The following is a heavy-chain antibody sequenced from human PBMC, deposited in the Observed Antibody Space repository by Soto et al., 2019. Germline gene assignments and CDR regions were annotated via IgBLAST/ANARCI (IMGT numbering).Heavy chain of an antibody. CDR3: PRPDSSSWAAPFGS. Sequence: HLQLQESGPGLVKPSETLSLTCTVSGASITSGNYYWGWIRQPPGKGLQWIGSSSYTGNTYFNPSLRSRLTISFDTSKNQFSLRLTSVTASDTAVYYCPRPDSSSWAAPFGSWGQGTLVTVSS. CDR1: GASITSGNYY. D-gene: IGHD6-13*01. J-gene: IGHJ4*02. V-gene: IGHV4-39*01. CDR2: SSYTGNT.